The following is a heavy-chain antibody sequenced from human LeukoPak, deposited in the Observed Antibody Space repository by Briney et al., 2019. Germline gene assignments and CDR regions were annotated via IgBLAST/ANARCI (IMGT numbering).Heavy chain of an antibody. Sequence: SETLSLTCTVSSGSISSYYWSWIRQPAGKGLEWIGRIYTSGSTNYNPSLKSRVTMSVDTSKNQFSLKLSSVTAADTAVYYCARLKGSIAVAIFDYWGQGTLVTVSS. V-gene: IGHV4-4*07. CDR2: IYTSGST. J-gene: IGHJ4*02. CDR1: SGSISSYY. D-gene: IGHD6-19*01. CDR3: ARLKGSIAVAIFDY.